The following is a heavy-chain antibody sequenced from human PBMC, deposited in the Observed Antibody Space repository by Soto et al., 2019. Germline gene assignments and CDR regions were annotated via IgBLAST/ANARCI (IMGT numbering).Heavy chain of an antibody. V-gene: IGHV4-30-4*01. CDR2: IYYSGST. CDR1: GGSISSGDYY. J-gene: IGHJ5*02. D-gene: IGHD4-17*01. CDR3: ATSPYGDYVKELEGNWFDP. Sequence: PSETLSLTCTVSGGSISSGDYYWSWIRQPPGKGLEWIGYIYYSGSTYYNPSLKSRVTISVDTSKNQFSLKLSSVTAADTAVYYCATSPYGDYVKELEGNWFDPWGQGTLVTVSS.